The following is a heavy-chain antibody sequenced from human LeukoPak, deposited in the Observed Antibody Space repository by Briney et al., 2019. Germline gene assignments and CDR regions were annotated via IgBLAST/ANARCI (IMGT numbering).Heavy chain of an antibody. Sequence: SETLSLTCTVSGGSISTYYWSWIRQPPGKGLEWIGYIYYSGSTSYNPSLKSRVTISVDTSKNQFSLKLSSVTAADTAVYYCAREEALGSGSFDYWGQGTLVTVSS. D-gene: IGHD1-26*01. V-gene: IGHV4-59*01. CDR3: AREEALGSGSFDY. CDR2: IYYSGST. CDR1: GGSISTYY. J-gene: IGHJ4*02.